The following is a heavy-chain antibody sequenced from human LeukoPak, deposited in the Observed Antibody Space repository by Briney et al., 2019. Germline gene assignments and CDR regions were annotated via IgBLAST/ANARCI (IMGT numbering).Heavy chain of an antibody. J-gene: IGHJ4*02. CDR1: GGSFSGYY. Sequence: SETLSLTCAVYGGSFSGYYWSWIRQPPGKGLEWIGRIYTSGSTNYNPSLKSRVTMSVDTSKNQFSLKLSSVTAADTAVYYCARDPTNYYDSSGYYLGGGNYFDYWGQGTLVTVSS. V-gene: IGHV4-59*10. D-gene: IGHD3-22*01. CDR3: ARDPTNYYDSSGYYLGGGNYFDY. CDR2: IYTSGST.